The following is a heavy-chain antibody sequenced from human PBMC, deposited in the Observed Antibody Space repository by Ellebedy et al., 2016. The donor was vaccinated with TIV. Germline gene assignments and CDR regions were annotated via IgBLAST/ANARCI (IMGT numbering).Heavy chain of an antibody. CDR1: GASFSSSTYY. CDR3: AAQSRDYVWDGDY. V-gene: IGHV4-39*07. Sequence: SETLSLTCAVSGASFSSSTYYWGWIRQPSGKGLEWIGSVYYGGSTYYNPSLRSRLTISIDTSKNQFSLKVKSVTAADTAVYYCAAQSRDYVWDGDYWGQGALVTVSS. J-gene: IGHJ4*02. CDR2: VYYGGST. D-gene: IGHD3-16*01.